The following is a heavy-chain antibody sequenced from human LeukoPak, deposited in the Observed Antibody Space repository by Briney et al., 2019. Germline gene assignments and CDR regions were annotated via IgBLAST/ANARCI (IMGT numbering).Heavy chain of an antibody. D-gene: IGHD2/OR15-2a*01. J-gene: IGHJ4*02. CDR2: ICPDGSSA. CDR1: GFSVCSYW. CDR3: ARVSFCPRCHFDY. Sequence: GGSLRLSCAASGFSVCSYWMHWGRQAPGKGLVWVARICPDGSSALSADSVRGRFTISRDNADNTLYLQLNSLRAEDTAVYYCARVSFCPRCHFDYWGQGTLVTVSS. V-gene: IGHV3-74*03.